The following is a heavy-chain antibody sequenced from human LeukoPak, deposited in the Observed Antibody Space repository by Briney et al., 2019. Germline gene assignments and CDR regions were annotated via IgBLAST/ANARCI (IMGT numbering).Heavy chain of an antibody. CDR3: ASFTYDIKVY. V-gene: IGHV4-34*01. CDR1: GGSFSGYY. Sequence: PSETLSLTCAVYGGSFSGYYWSWIRQPPGKGLEWIGEINHSGSANYNPSLKSRVTISVDTSKNQFSLKLSSVTAADTAVYYCASFTYDIKVYWGQGTLVTVSS. CDR2: INHSGSA. D-gene: IGHD3-9*01. J-gene: IGHJ4*02.